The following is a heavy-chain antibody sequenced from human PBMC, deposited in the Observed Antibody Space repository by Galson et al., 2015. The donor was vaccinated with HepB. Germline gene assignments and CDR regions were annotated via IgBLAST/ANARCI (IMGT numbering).Heavy chain of an antibody. D-gene: IGHD3-3*01. J-gene: IGHJ4*02. V-gene: IGHV1-3*01. CDR1: GYTFTSYA. CDR3: ARGPVLRFLEWLPDY. CDR2: INAGNGNT. Sequence: SVKVSCKASGYTFTSYAMHWVRQAPGQRLEWMGWINAGNGNTKYSQKFQGRVTITRDTSASTAYMELSSLRSEDTAVYYCARGPVLRFLEWLPDYWGQGTLVTVSS.